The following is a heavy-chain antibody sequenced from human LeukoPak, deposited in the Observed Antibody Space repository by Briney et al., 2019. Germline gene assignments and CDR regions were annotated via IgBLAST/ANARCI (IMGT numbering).Heavy chain of an antibody. CDR3: ARVGDSSGYYYTYWYFDL. D-gene: IGHD3-22*01. CDR1: GGSISSGGYY. V-gene: IGHV4-31*03. Sequence: PSEALSLTCTVSGGSISSGGYYWSWIRQHPGKGLEWIGYIYYSGSTYYNPSLKSRVTISVDTSKNQFSLKLSSVTAADTAVYYCARVGDSSGYYYTYWYFDLWGRGTLVTVSS. J-gene: IGHJ2*01. CDR2: IYYSGST.